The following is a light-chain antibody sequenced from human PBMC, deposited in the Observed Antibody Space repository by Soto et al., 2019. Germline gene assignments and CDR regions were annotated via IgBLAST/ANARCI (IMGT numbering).Light chain of an antibody. CDR3: QQSGTSPSWT. CDR2: GAS. J-gene: IGKJ1*01. V-gene: IGKV3-20*01. Sequence: EIVLTQSPGTLSLSPGERATLSCRASQSVSSSYLAWYQQKPGQAPRLLIYGASSRATGISDRFSGSGSGTDFTLTISRLEPEDFAVYYCQQSGTSPSWTFGQGTKVELK. CDR1: QSVSSSY.